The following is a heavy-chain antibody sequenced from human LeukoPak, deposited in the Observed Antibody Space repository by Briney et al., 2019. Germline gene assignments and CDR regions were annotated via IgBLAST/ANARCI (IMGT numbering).Heavy chain of an antibody. CDR2: IKQDESEK. V-gene: IGHV3-7*01. CDR3: ARLNYYDSSGYYAYFDY. CDR1: GFSFSNYG. Sequence: PGGSLRLSCAASGFSFSNYGMNWVRQAPGKGLEWVANIKQDESEKYYVDSVKGRFTISRDNAKNSLYLQMNSLRAEDTAVYYCARLNYYDSSGYYAYFDYWGQGILVTVSS. D-gene: IGHD3-22*01. J-gene: IGHJ4*02.